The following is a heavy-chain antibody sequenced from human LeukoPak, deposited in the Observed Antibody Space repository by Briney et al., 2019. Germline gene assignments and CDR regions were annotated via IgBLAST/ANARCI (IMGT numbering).Heavy chain of an antibody. CDR3: ARDSSLSVVIFDY. CDR1: GGTFSSYA. V-gene: IGHV1-69*04. D-gene: IGHD3-22*01. Sequence: SVKVSRKASGGTFSSYAISWVRQAPGQGLEWMGRIIPILGIANYAQKFQGRVTITADKSTSTAYMELSSLRSGDTAVYYCARDSSLSVVIFDYWGQGTLVTVSS. CDR2: IIPILGIA. J-gene: IGHJ4*02.